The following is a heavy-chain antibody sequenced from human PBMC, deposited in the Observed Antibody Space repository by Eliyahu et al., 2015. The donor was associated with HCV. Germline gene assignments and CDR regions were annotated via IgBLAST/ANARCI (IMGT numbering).Heavy chain of an antibody. Sequence: TNTGNPTYAQGFTGRFVFSLDTSVSTAYLQISSLKAEDTAVYYCARVIRGYSGYDLDYWGQGTLVTVSS. CDR2: TNTGNP. CDR3: ARVIRGYSGYDLDY. D-gene: IGHD5-12*01. V-gene: IGHV7-4-1*02. J-gene: IGHJ4*02.